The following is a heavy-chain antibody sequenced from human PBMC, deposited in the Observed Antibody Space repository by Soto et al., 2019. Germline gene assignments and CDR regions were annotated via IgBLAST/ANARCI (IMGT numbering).Heavy chain of an antibody. CDR3: ARLPGLNWFDP. CDR1: GFTFSDYC. J-gene: IGHJ5*02. V-gene: IGHV3-11*06. CDR2: ISSSSSDT. D-gene: IGHD2-15*01. Sequence: QVQLVETGGGLVKPGGSLRLSCAASGFTFSDYCMSWIRQAAGKGLEWVSYISSSSSDTNYADSVKGRFTISRDNAKNSLYLQMNSMRAEDTAVYYCARLPGLNWFDPWGQGTLVTVSS.